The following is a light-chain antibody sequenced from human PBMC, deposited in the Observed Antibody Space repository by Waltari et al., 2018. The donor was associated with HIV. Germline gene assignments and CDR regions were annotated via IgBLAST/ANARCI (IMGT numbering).Light chain of an antibody. CDR2: DVS. J-gene: IGLJ2*01. CDR1: NSDVGGYDY. CDR3: SSSTSLTNL. Sequence: QSALTQPRSVSGSPGQSVTISCTGTNSDVGGYDYVSWYQQHPGKAPKLMIYDVSNRPSGVSNRFSGSKSGNTASLTISGLQAEDEADYYCSSSTSLTNLFGGGTKLTVL. V-gene: IGLV2-14*03.